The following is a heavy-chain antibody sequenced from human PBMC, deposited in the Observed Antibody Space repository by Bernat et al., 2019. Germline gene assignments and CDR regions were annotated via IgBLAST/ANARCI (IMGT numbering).Heavy chain of an antibody. CDR3: AKDGGDFWSGYSPSYYGMDV. J-gene: IGHJ6*02. V-gene: IGHV3-11*04. Sequence: QVQLVESGGGLVKPGGSLRLSCAASGFTFSDSYMSWIRQAPEKGLEWVSYISTSGGTIYYTDSVKGRFTISRDNSKNTLYLQMNSLRAEDTAVYYCAKDGGDFWSGYSPSYYGMDVWCQGTTVTVSS. CDR1: GFTFSDSY. CDR2: ISTSGGTI. D-gene: IGHD3-3*01.